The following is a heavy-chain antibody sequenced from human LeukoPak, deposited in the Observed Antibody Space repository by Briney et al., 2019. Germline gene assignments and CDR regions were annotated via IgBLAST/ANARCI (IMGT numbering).Heavy chain of an antibody. Sequence: SETLSLTCTVSGGSISSYYWSWIRQPPGKGLEWIGYIYTSGSTNYTPSLKRRVTISVDTSNTQFSLKLSSVTAADTAVYYCARVRGNYFHDYWGQGTLVTVSS. CDR2: IYTSGST. CDR3: ARVRGNYFHDY. D-gene: IGHD2/OR15-2a*01. J-gene: IGHJ4*02. V-gene: IGHV4-4*09. CDR1: GGSISSYY.